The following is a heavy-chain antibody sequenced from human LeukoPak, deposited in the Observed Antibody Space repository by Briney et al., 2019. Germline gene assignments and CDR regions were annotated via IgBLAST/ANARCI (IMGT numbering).Heavy chain of an antibody. CDR3: ASQQSHSSGGTAYYGMDV. CDR2: IIPILGIA. J-gene: IGHJ6*02. CDR1: GGTFSSYA. Sequence: ASVRVSCKASGGTFSSYAISWVRQAPGQGLEWMGRIIPILGIANYAQKFQGRVTITADKSTSTAYMELSSLRSEDTAVYHCASQQSHSSGGTAYYGMDVWGQGTTVTVSS. D-gene: IGHD6-25*01. V-gene: IGHV1-69*04.